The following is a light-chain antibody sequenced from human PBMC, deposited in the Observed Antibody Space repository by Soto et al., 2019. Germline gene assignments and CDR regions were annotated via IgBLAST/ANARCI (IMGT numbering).Light chain of an antibody. CDR2: DTS. J-gene: IGKJ5*01. Sequence: EILLTQSPDTLSLSPGERATLSRRASQSVRSYLAWYQQKPGQAPRLLIYDTSNRATGIPPRFSGSGSETDFTLTISSVEPEDFAVYYCQQRYIWPPITFGQGTRLEIK. CDR1: QSVRSY. CDR3: QQRYIWPPIT. V-gene: IGKV3-11*01.